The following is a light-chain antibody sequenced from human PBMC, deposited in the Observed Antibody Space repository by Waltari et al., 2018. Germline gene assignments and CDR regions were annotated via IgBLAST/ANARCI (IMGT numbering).Light chain of an antibody. CDR2: WNN. V-gene: IGLV1-47*01. J-gene: IGLJ3*02. Sequence: QSVLTQPPSVSGNPGQRITISCSGSSSNIGSHNVYWYQQVPGTAPRLLIYWNNQRPSVVPNRFCGSKSGASASLAISGIRSEDEADYYCAAWDDSLSWVFGGGTHLTVL. CDR3: AAWDDSLSWV. CDR1: SSNIGSHN.